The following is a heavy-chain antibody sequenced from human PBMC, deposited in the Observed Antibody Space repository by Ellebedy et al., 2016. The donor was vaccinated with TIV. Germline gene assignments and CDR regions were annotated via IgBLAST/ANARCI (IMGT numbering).Heavy chain of an antibody. CDR3: ARSPPRVVPAAIFFDY. V-gene: IGHV4-59*01. CDR2: IYYSGST. Sequence: SETLSLTXTVSGGSISSYYWSWIRQPPGKGLEWIGYIYYSGSTNYNPSLKSRVTISVDTSKNQFSLKLSSVTAADTAVYYCARSPPRVVPAAIFFDYWGQGTLVTVSS. CDR1: GGSISSYY. D-gene: IGHD2-2*02. J-gene: IGHJ4*02.